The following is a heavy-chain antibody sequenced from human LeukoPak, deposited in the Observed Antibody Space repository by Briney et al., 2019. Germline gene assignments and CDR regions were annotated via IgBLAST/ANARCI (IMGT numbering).Heavy chain of an antibody. Sequence: GGSLRLSCAASGFTFSSYSMNWVRQAPGKGLEWVSSISSSSSYIYYADSVKGRFTISRDNAKNPLYLQMNSLRAEDTAVYYCASPGYSSGGHDYWGQGTLVTVSS. CDR3: ASPGYSSGGHDY. CDR2: ISSSSSYI. D-gene: IGHD6-25*01. CDR1: GFTFSSYS. J-gene: IGHJ4*02. V-gene: IGHV3-21*01.